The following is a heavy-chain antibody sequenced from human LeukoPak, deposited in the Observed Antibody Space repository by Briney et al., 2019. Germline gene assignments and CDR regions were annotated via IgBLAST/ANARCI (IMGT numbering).Heavy chain of an antibody. CDR1: GFTFSSYG. D-gene: IGHD3-16*01. CDR3: AKRGESYYMDV. CDR2: ISCDGSNT. V-gene: IGHV3-30*18. Sequence: GGSLRLSCAASGFTFSSYGMHWVRQAPGKGLEWVALISCDGSNTYYADSVRGRFTISRDNSKNTLYLQMNSLRAEDTGVYYCAKRGESYYMDVWGKGTSVTVSS. J-gene: IGHJ6*03.